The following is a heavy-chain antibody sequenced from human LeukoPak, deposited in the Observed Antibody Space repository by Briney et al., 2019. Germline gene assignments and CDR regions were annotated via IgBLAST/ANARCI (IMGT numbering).Heavy chain of an antibody. CDR1: GGSISSSSYY. D-gene: IGHD6-13*01. J-gene: IGHJ6*02. CDR2: IYYSGST. Sequence: SETLSLTCTVSGGSISSSSYYWSWIRQPPGKGLEWIGYIYYSGSTNYNPSLKSRVTISVDTSKNQFSLKLSSVTAADTAVYYCARLQQLVNYYYYGMDVWGQGTTVTVSS. V-gene: IGHV4-61*05. CDR3: ARLQQLVNYYYYGMDV.